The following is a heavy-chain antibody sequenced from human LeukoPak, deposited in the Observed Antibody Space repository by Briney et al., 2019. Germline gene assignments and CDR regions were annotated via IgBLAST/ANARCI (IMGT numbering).Heavy chain of an antibody. CDR3: ATEGTYSSSWYSALDY. CDR2: IYYSGST. V-gene: IGHV4-59*12. J-gene: IGHJ4*02. D-gene: IGHD6-13*01. CDR1: GGSISSYY. Sequence: SETLSLTCTVSGGSISSYYWSWIRQPPGKGLEWIGYIYYSGSTNYNPSLKSRVTISVDTSKNQFSLKLSSVTAADTAVYYCATEGTYSSSWYSALDYWGQGTLVTVSS.